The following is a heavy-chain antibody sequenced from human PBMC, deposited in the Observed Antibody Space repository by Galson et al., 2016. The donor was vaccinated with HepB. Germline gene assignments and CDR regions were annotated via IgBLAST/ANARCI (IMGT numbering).Heavy chain of an antibody. CDR2: IDPSDSYT. D-gene: IGHD3-10*01. Sequence: QSGAEVKKPGESLRISCKGSGYSFTSYWISWVRQMPGKGLEWMGRIDPSDSYTNYSPSFQGHVTISADKSIRTAYLQWSSLKASDTAMYYCAGGHYGSGSFYLFDYWGQGTLVTVSS. J-gene: IGHJ4*02. V-gene: IGHV5-10-1*01. CDR1: GYSFTSYW. CDR3: AGGHYGSGSFYLFDY.